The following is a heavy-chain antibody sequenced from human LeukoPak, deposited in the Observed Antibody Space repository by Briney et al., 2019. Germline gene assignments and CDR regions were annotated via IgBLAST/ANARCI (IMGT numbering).Heavy chain of an antibody. CDR1: GASITRRY. CDR3: GRGGGGSYLEYSFDY. V-gene: IGHV4-59*11. CDR2: INYSGNT. J-gene: IGHJ4*02. D-gene: IGHD3-10*01. Sequence: SETLSLTCTVSGASITRRYWSWIRQPPGKGLGWIGYINYSGNTNYNPSLKSRVTISVDTSKNQFSLRLSSVTAADTAVYYCGRGGGGSYLEYSFDYWGQGTLVTVSS.